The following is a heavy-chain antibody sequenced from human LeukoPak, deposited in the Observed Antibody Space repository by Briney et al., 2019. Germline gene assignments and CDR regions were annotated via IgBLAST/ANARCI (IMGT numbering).Heavy chain of an antibody. CDR3: ARDPSNYYDSSGYHH. CDR2: IYSGGTT. Sequence: GGSLRLSCAASGFTVSSNYMSWVRQAPGMGLEWVSVIYSGGTTYYADSVKGRFTISRDNSKNMLYLQMNSLRAEDTAVYYCARDPSNYYDSSGYHHWGQGTLVTVSS. D-gene: IGHD3-22*01. V-gene: IGHV3-53*05. CDR1: GFTVSSNY. J-gene: IGHJ4*02.